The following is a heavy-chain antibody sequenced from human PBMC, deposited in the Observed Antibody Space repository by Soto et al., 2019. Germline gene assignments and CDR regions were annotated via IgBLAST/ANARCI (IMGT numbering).Heavy chain of an antibody. J-gene: IGHJ4*02. CDR3: GAYGSGSYYNGPYYFDY. CDR1: GFTFSSYA. D-gene: IGHD3-10*01. V-gene: IGHV3-30-3*01. CDR2: ISYDGSNK. Sequence: GGSLRLSCAASGFTFSSYAMHWVRQAPGKGLEWVAVISYDGSNKYYADSVKGRFTISRDNSKNTLYLQMSSLRAEDTAVYYCGAYGSGSYYNGPYYFDYWGQGTLVTVSS.